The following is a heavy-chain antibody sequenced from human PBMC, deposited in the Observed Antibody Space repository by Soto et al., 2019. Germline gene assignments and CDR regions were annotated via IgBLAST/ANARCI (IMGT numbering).Heavy chain of an antibody. Sequence: GASVKVSCKASGGPFSSYAISWVRQAPGQGLEWMGGIIPIFGTANYAQKFQGRVTITADESTSTAYMELSSLRSEDTAVYYCARDHRAHYYDSSGSFDYWGQGTLVTVSS. CDR3: ARDHRAHYYDSSGSFDY. CDR2: IIPIFGTA. D-gene: IGHD3-22*01. CDR1: GGPFSSYA. V-gene: IGHV1-69*13. J-gene: IGHJ4*02.